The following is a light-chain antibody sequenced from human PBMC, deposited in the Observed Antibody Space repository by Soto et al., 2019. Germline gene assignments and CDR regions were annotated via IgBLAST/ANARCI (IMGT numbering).Light chain of an antibody. V-gene: IGKV3-11*01. J-gene: IGKJ3*01. Sequence: EVVLTQSPATLSCSPGERATLSCRASQSVSSYLAWYQQKPGQAPRLLIYDASNRATGIPARFSGSGSGTDFTLTISSLEPEDFAVYYCQQRSNWPPGFTFGPGTKVDIK. CDR1: QSVSSY. CDR3: QQRSNWPPGFT. CDR2: DAS.